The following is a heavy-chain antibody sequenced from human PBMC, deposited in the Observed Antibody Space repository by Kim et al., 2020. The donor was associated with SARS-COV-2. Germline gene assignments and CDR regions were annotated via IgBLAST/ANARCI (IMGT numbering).Heavy chain of an antibody. D-gene: IGHD2-8*02. CDR3: AREPDIVLPIYYAMDV. CDR2: ISASGTYI. Sequence: GGSLRLSCAASGFTFSNYGINWVRQAPGKGPEWVSCISASGTYIYYADSVKGRFTISRDSAKNSVDLQMNSLRVGDTAVYYCAREPDIVLPIYYAMDVWGQGTTVPVSS. V-gene: IGHV3-21*01. CDR1: GFTFSNYG. J-gene: IGHJ6*02.